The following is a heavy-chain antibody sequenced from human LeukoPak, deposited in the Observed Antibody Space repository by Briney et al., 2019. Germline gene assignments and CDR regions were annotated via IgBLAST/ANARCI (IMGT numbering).Heavy chain of an antibody. D-gene: IGHD2-15*01. CDR2: IYPGDSDT. CDR3: ARARFCSGGSCYAEY. CDR1: GYSFTTYW. V-gene: IGHV5-51*01. J-gene: IGHJ4*02. Sequence: GESLQISCKGSGYSFTTYWIGWMRQMPRTGLEWMGIIYPGDSDTRYSPSFQGQVTISADKSISTAYLQWSSLKASDTAMYYCARARFCSGGSCYAEYWGQGTLVTVSS.